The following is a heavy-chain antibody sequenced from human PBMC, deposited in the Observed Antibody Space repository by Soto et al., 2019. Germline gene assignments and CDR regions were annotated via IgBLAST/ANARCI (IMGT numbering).Heavy chain of an antibody. CDR2: IYYSGST. D-gene: IGHD4-17*01. V-gene: IGHV4-59*01. J-gene: IGHJ4*02. CDR1: GGSISSYY. CDR3: ARGGSTVTTLWHV. Sequence: SETLSLTCTVSGGSISSYYWSWIRQPPGKGLEWIGYIYYSGSTNHNPSLKSRVTISVDTSKNQFSLKLSSVTAADTAVYYCARGGSTVTTLWHVWGQGTLVTVSS.